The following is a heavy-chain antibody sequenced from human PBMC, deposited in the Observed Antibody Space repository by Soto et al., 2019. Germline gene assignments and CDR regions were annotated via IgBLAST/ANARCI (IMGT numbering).Heavy chain of an antibody. CDR3: AGESKERGRAY. Sequence: QVQLVQSGAEVKKPGASVKVSCKASGYTFTTYGISWVRQAPGQGLEWMGWISAYNGNTNYAQNLQGRVTMTTDTSTSTAYTAPRNLRSDDAAVYYRAGESKERGRAYWGQGTPVTASS. D-gene: IGHD3-16*01. CDR2: ISAYNGNT. V-gene: IGHV1-18*01. J-gene: IGHJ4*02. CDR1: GYTFTTYG.